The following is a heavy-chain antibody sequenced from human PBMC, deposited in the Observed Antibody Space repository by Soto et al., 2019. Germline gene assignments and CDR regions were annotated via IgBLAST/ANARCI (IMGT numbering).Heavy chain of an antibody. Sequence: GGSLRLSCAASGFTFSNAWMSWVRQAPGKGLEWVGRIKSKTDGGTTDYAAPVKGRFTISRDDSKNTLYLQMNSLKTEDTAVYYCTTEGHPRYDVVVPAAIIPIYWGQGTLVTVSS. D-gene: IGHD2-2*01. CDR1: GFTFSNAW. CDR2: IKSKTDGGTT. J-gene: IGHJ4*02. V-gene: IGHV3-15*01. CDR3: TTEGHPRYDVVVPAAIIPIY.